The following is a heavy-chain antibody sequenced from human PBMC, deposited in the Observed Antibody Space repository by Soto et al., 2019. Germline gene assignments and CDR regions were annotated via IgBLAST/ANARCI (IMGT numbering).Heavy chain of an antibody. CDR1: SKPDRSHN. CDR3: VRQGIDYLHGLVDV. D-gene: IGHD4-17*01. Sequence: SEILSLTSTVSSKPDRSHNWGWIRQPPGRGLEWIGYVYYTGDTAYNPSLRSRVTISADTSTNDISLTLSSVTAADTAVYYCVRQGIDYLHGLVDVWGQGTTVT. V-gene: IGHV4-59*08. J-gene: IGHJ6*02. CDR2: VYYTGDT.